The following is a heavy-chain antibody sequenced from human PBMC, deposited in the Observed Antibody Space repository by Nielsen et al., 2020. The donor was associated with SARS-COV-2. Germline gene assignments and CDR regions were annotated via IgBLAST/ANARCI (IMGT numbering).Heavy chain of an antibody. Sequence: GESLKISCTASGFTFSNSAMSWVRQTSGKGLEWASSISGSGDRTDYADSVKGRVIISRDNSKNTLHLQMNSLRAEDTALYFCAKDFHGSVADFFGNWGQGTLVTVSS. CDR3: AKDFHGSVADFFGN. CDR2: ISGSGDRT. CDR1: GFTFSNSA. J-gene: IGHJ4*02. V-gene: IGHV3-23*01. D-gene: IGHD2-2*03.